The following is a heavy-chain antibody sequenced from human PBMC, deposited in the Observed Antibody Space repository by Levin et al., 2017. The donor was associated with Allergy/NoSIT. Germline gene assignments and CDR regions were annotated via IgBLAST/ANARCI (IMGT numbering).Heavy chain of an antibody. J-gene: IGHJ4*02. CDR1: GFIFSNYW. CDR3: ARDCRDSQYAVWDH. Sequence: GESLKISCAASGFIFSNYWMSWVRQAPGEGPEWVATIKKDGSEQYYVDSAKGRFTISRDNAKNSVYLQMNTLRADDTAVYYCARDCRDSQYAVWDHWGQGTLVSVSS. CDR2: IKKDGSEQ. V-gene: IGHV3-7*01. D-gene: IGHD3-16*01.